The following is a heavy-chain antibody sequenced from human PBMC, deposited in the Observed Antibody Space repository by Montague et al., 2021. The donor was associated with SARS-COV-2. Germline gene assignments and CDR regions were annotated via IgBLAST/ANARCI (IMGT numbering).Heavy chain of an antibody. CDR3: ARGVRTIVSGDWFDP. CDR2: ISYDGSNK. D-gene: IGHD3-9*01. J-gene: IGHJ5*02. CDR1: GFTFSSYA. Sequence: SLRLSCAASGFTFSSYAMHWVRQAPGKGLEWVAVISYDGSNKYXXXSXXXRFTISRDNSKNTLYLQLNSLRAEATAVYYCARGVRTIVSGDWFDPWGQGTLVTVSS. V-gene: IGHV3-30-3*01.